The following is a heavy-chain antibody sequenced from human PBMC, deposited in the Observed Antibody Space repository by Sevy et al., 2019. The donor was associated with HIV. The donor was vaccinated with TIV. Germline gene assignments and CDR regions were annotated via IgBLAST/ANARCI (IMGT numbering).Heavy chain of an antibody. CDR2: IIPILGTI. CDR3: AGDLVEATNGFDI. CDR1: GGTFNNHA. D-gene: IGHD1-26*01. V-gene: IGHV1-69*13. Sequence: GASVKVSCKASGGTFNNHAFSWVRQAPGQGLEWVGGIIPILGTINYAQKFQGRVTITADESADTVYMKLSSLRSEDTAVYFCAGDLVEATNGFDIWGQGTLVTVSS. J-gene: IGHJ4*02.